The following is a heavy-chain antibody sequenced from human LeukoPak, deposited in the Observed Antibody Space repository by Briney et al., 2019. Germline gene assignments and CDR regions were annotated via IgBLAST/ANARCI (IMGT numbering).Heavy chain of an antibody. Sequence: SGGSLRLSCAASGFTFSSYEMNWVRQAPGKGLEWVSYISSSGSTIYYADSEKGRFTISRDNAKNSLYLQMNSLRAEDTAVYYCARLSSGWGFDYWGQGTLVTVSS. V-gene: IGHV3-48*03. D-gene: IGHD6-19*01. CDR2: ISSSGSTI. J-gene: IGHJ4*02. CDR3: ARLSSGWGFDY. CDR1: GFTFSSYE.